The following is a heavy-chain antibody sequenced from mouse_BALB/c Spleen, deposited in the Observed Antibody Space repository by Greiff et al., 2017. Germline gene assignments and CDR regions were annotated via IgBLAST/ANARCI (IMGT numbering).Heavy chain of an antibody. V-gene: IGHV2-2*02. Sequence: VQLVESGPGLVQPSQSLSITCTVSGFSLTSYGVHWVRQSPGKGLEWLGVIWSGGSTDYNAAFISRLSISKDNSKSQVFFKMNSLQANDTAIYYCAGLLRRFAYWGQGTLVTVSA. CDR2: IWSGGST. CDR1: GFSLTSYG. J-gene: IGHJ3*01. CDR3: AGLLRRFAY. D-gene: IGHD1-1*01.